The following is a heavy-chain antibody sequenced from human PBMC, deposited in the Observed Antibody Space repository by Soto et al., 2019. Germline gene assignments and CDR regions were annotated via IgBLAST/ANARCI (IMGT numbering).Heavy chain of an antibody. V-gene: IGHV3-74*01. CDR2: IKSDGSSI. CDR3: ARGGFCGSGTYIQGEY. J-gene: IGHJ4*02. Sequence: EVQLVESGGVLVQPGGSLRLSCAASGFTFSNYWMHWVRQVPGKGLVWVSRIKSDGSSISYADSGKGRFTISRENARNTLYLQMNSLRAEDAAVYYCARGGFCGSGTYIQGEYWCQGTLV. CDR1: GFTFSNYW. D-gene: IGHD3-10*01.